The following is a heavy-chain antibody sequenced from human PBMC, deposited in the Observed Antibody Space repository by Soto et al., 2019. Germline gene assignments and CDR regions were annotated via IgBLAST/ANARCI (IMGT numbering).Heavy chain of an antibody. V-gene: IGHV1-18*04. CDR2: ISAYNGNT. CDR1: GYTFTSYG. D-gene: IGHD2-2*01. Sequence: QVQLVQSGAEVKKPGASVKVSCKASGYTFTSYGISWVRQAPGQGLEWMGWISAYNGNTNYAQKLQGRVTMTTDTSTSTAYMELRSLRSDDTAVYYCARDEYCSSTSCSYYYYYSMDVWGQGTTVTVSS. CDR3: ARDEYCSSTSCSYYYYYSMDV. J-gene: IGHJ6*02.